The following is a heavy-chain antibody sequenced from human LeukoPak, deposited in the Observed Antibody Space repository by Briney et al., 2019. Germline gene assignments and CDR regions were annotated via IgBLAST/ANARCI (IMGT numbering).Heavy chain of an antibody. D-gene: IGHD5-18*01. CDR1: GGSISNYY. Sequence: SETLSLTCTVSGGSISNYYWNWIRQPPGKGLEWIGYIYYSGTTNYNPSLKSRVSMSVDTSKNQFSLKLSSVTAADTAVYYCARVSKDTAMVTRKYYYYYMDVWGKGTTVTISS. V-gene: IGHV4-59*01. J-gene: IGHJ6*03. CDR2: IYYSGTT. CDR3: ARVSKDTAMVTRKYYYYYMDV.